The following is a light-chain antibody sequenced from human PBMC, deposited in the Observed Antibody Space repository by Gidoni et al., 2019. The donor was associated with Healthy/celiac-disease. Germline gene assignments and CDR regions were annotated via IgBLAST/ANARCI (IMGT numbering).Light chain of an antibody. CDR2: WAS. CDR1: QSVLYSSNNKNY. V-gene: IGKV4-1*01. Sequence: DRVLTPSPASVAVSLGERATINCKSSQSVLYSSNNKNYLAWYQQKPGQPPKLLIYWASTRESGVPDRFSGSGSGTDFTLTISSLQAEDVAVYYCQQYYSTPRTFGQGTKVEIK. J-gene: IGKJ1*01. CDR3: QQYYSTPRT.